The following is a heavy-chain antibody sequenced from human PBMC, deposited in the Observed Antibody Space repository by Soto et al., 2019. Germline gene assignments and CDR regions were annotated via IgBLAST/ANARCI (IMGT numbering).Heavy chain of an antibody. D-gene: IGHD2-21*01. CDR2: IGTIGDT. Sequence: GGSLRLSCAASGFTFSTYDMWWVRQAAGKGLEWVAAIGTIGDTYYPDSVKGRFTISRDDAKNSLFLQMNSLRAGDTAVYYCAREVIGVGILYLDHWGLGTLVTVSS. J-gene: IGHJ4*02. V-gene: IGHV3-13*04. CDR1: GFTFSTYD. CDR3: AREVIGVGILYLDH.